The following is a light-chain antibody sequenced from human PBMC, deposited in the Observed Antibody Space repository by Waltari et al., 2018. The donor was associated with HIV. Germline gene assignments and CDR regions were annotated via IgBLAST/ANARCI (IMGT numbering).Light chain of an antibody. Sequence: DIRLTQSPSTLSASAGDRVAITCRAGQNVGAFLAWYQQKPGEPPKLLIFQASTLEGGVPSRFSGSVSGSDFTLTINGLQSDDFATYYCHQYASFSGTFGQGTKVEL. CDR3: HQYASFSGT. CDR1: QNVGAF. CDR2: QAS. J-gene: IGKJ1*01. V-gene: IGKV1-5*03.